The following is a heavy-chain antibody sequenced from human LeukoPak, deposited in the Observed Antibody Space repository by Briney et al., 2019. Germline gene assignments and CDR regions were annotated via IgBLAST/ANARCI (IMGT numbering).Heavy chain of an antibody. Sequence: SETLSLTCAVYGGSFSGYYWSWIRQPPGKGLEWIGEINHSGSTNYNPSLKSRVTISVDTSKNQFSLKLSSVTAADTAVYYCARVLQDCSGGSCYYYYYYYMDVWGKGTTVTISS. CDR2: INHSGST. CDR1: GGSFSGYY. CDR3: ARVLQDCSGGSCYYYYYYYMDV. V-gene: IGHV4-34*01. D-gene: IGHD2-15*01. J-gene: IGHJ6*03.